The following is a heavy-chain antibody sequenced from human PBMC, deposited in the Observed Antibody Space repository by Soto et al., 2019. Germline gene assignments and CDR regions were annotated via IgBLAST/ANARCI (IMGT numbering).Heavy chain of an antibody. CDR2: MNPDSGHA. CDR3: ARRPHCSGGICYYGLDN. D-gene: IGHD2-15*01. Sequence: ASVKVSCKASGYTFANSDINWVREAPGQGLEWMGWMNPDSGHAAYAQKFQGRVTLTTSTSTSTVYMEMRSLGSEDTAVYYCARRPHCSGGICYYGLDNWGQGTLVTVSS. J-gene: IGHJ4*02. V-gene: IGHV1-8*01. CDR1: GYTFANSD.